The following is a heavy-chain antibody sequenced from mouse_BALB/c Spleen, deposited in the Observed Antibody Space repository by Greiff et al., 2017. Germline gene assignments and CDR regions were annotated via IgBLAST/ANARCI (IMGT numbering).Heavy chain of an antibody. CDR1: GFSLTSYG. V-gene: IGHV2-9*02. CDR3: ASSYYRYDYAMDY. Sequence: VMLVESGPGLVAPSQSLSITCTVSGFSLTSYGVHWVRQPPGKGLEWLGVIWAGGSTNYNSALMSRLSISKDNSKSQVFLKMNSLQTDDTAMYYCASSYYRYDYAMDYWGQGTSVTVSS. D-gene: IGHD2-14*01. J-gene: IGHJ4*01. CDR2: IWAGGST.